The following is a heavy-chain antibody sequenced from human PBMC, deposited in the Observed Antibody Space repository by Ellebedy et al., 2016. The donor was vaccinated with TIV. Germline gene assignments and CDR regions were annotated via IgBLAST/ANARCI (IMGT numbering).Heavy chain of an antibody. V-gene: IGHV3-30*02. CDR1: GFSFSNYG. CDR3: TRETHPSPGAVAGTGFDC. Sequence: PGGSLRLSCVASGFSFSNYGMHWVRQAPGKGLEWVAFKRFDGRSEYNGDSVKGRFFISRDVSKNTLFLQMSRLRAEDTAVYYCTRETHPSPGAVAGTGFDCWGQGTLVIVSS. CDR2: KRFDGRSE. D-gene: IGHD6-19*01. J-gene: IGHJ4*02.